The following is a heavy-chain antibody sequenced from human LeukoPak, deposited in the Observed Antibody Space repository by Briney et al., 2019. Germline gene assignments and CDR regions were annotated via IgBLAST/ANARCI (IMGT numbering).Heavy chain of an antibody. Sequence: SETLSLTCTVSGGSISSSSYYWGWIRQPPGKGLEWIGSIYYSGSTYYNPSLKSRVTISVDTSKNQFSLKLSSVTAADTAVYYCARVRRYYGSGSPNWFDPWGQGTLVTVSS. V-gene: IGHV4-39*01. D-gene: IGHD3-10*01. J-gene: IGHJ5*02. CDR3: ARVRRYYGSGSPNWFDP. CDR1: GGSISSSSYY. CDR2: IYYSGST.